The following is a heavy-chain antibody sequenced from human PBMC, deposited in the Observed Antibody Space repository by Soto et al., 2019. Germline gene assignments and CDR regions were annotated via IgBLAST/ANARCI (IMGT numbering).Heavy chain of an antibody. CDR3: AREQQLGYYYYGMDV. J-gene: IGHJ6*02. Sequence: GGSLRLSCAASGFTFSSYGMHWVRQAPGKGLEWVAVIWYDGSNKYYADSVKGRFTISRDNSKNTLYLQMNSLRAEDTAVYYCAREQQLGYYYYGMDVWGQGTTVTVSS. CDR2: IWYDGSNK. D-gene: IGHD6-13*01. V-gene: IGHV3-33*01. CDR1: GFTFSSYG.